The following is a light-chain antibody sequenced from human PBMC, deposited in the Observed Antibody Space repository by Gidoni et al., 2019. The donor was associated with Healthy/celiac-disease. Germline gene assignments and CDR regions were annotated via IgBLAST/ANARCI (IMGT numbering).Light chain of an antibody. CDR2: DAS. Sequence: DIQMTQSPSTLSASVGDSVTITCRASQSISSWLAWYQQKPGKAPKLLIYDASSLESGVPSRFSGSGSGTEFTLTISSLQPDDFATYYCQQYNSYTLTFXQXTKVEIK. J-gene: IGKJ1*01. V-gene: IGKV1-5*01. CDR1: QSISSW. CDR3: QQYNSYTLT.